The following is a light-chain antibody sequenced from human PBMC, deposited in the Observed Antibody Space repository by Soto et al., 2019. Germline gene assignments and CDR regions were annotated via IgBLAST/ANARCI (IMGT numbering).Light chain of an antibody. CDR3: APWDDSLSGWL. CDR1: ISNIGRNT. CDR2: SNN. Sequence: QSVLTQPPSASGTPGQRVTISCSGSISNIGRNTVNWYQQVPGTAPKLLIYSNNQRPSGVPDRFSGSKSGTSASLAINGLQSEDEADYYCAPWDDSLSGWLFGGGTKLTVL. J-gene: IGLJ3*02. V-gene: IGLV1-44*01.